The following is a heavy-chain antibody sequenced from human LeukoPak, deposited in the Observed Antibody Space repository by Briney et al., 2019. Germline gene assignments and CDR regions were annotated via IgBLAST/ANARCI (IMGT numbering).Heavy chain of an antibody. CDR1: GFTFNNYG. D-gene: IGHD3-3*02. V-gene: IGHV3-30*03. CDR3: ARDSTGYWYFDL. Sequence: GGSLRLSCAASGFTFNNYGMHWVRQAPGKGLEWVAVISYDGRNKHYPDSVKGRFTISRDNSKNTLYLQMNSLIAEDTAVYYCARDSTGYWYFDLWGRGTLVSVSS. J-gene: IGHJ2*01. CDR2: ISYDGRNK.